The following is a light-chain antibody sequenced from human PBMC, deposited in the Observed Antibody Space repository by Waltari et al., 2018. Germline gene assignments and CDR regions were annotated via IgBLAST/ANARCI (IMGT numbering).Light chain of an antibody. CDR1: QSVGNF. J-gene: IGKJ4*01. V-gene: IGKV3-11*01. CDR3: QQRGNWAPLT. CDR2: DVS. Sequence: DIVLTQSPGTLSLSPGERATLSCRTSQSVGNFLAWYRQKPGQPPRLVIYDVSHRATGTPARFSGSGSGTDFTLTISTLQPEDFAFYFCQQRGNWAPLTFGGGTEVVIK.